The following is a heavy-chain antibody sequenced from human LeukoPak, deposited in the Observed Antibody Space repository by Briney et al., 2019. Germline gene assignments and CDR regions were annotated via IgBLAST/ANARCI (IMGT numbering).Heavy chain of an antibody. D-gene: IGHD3-16*01. CDR1: GFTFSSYG. J-gene: IGHJ5*02. CDR3: ARDLRGISQFDT. CDR2: IWYDGSNK. V-gene: IGHV3-33*01. Sequence: GRSLRLSCAASGFTFSSYGMHWVRQAPGKGLEWVAVIWYDGSNKYYADSVKGRFTISRDNSKNTLYLQMNSLRAEDTAVYYCARDLRGISQFDTWGQGTLVTVSS.